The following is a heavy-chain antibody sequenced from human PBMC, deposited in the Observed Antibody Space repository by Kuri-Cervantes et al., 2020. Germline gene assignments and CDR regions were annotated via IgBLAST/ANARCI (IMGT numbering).Heavy chain of an antibody. Sequence: ASVKVSCKASGYTFTSYGISWVRQAPGKGLEWMGGFDPEDGETIYAQKFQGRVTMTEDTSTDTAYMELSSLRSEDTAVYYCATFRGLTMVRGPTKQYNWFDPWGQGTLVTVSS. D-gene: IGHD3-10*01. CDR1: GYTFTSYG. CDR3: ATFRGLTMVRGPTKQYNWFDP. CDR2: FDPEDGET. V-gene: IGHV1-24*01. J-gene: IGHJ5*02.